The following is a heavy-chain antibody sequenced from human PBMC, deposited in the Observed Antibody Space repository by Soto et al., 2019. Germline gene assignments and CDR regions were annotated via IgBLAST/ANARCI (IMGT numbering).Heavy chain of an antibody. CDR3: ANHMLRGPPGFDY. Sequence: PGGSLRLSCPASGFTFSSYAMSWVRQAPGKGLEWVSAISGSGGSTYYADSVKGRFTISRDNSKNTLYLQMNSLRAEDTAVYYCANHMLRGPPGFDYWGQGTLVTVSS. CDR2: ISGSGGST. J-gene: IGHJ4*02. D-gene: IGHD2-8*01. CDR1: GFTFSSYA. V-gene: IGHV3-23*01.